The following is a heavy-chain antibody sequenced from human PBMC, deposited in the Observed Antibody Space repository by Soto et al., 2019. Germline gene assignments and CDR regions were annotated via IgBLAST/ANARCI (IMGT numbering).Heavy chain of an antibody. J-gene: IGHJ5*02. Sequence: ASVKVSCKASGGTFSSYAISWVRQAPGQGLEWMGWISAYNGNTNYAQKLQGRVTMTTDTSTSTAYMELRSLRSDDTAVYYCAREEGSGWYFWFDPWGQGTLVTVSS. CDR2: ISAYNGNT. V-gene: IGHV1-18*01. D-gene: IGHD6-19*01. CDR1: GGTFSSYA. CDR3: AREEGSGWYFWFDP.